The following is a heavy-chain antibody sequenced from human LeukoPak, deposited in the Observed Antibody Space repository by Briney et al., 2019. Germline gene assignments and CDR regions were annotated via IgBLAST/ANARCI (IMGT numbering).Heavy chain of an antibody. D-gene: IGHD2-8*01. Sequence: PGGSLRLSCAASGFTFSSYGMHWVRQAPGKGLEWVAVISYDGSNKYYADSVKGRFTISRDNSKNTLYLQMNSLRAEDTAVYYCAKDKNGGALDYWGQGTLVTVSS. V-gene: IGHV3-30*18. J-gene: IGHJ4*02. CDR2: ISYDGSNK. CDR1: GFTFSSYG. CDR3: AKDKNGGALDY.